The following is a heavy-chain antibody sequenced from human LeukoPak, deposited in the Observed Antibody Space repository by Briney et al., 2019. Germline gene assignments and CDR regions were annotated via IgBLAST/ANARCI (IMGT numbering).Heavy chain of an antibody. Sequence: GGSLRLSCAASGFTFSSYSMNWVRQAPGKGLEWVSYISSSSSTIYYADSVKGRFTISRDNAKNSLYLQMNSLRAEDTAVYYCARGSRNTRSIFGVGTLPRGWFDPWGQGTLVTVSS. V-gene: IGHV3-48*01. CDR3: ARGSRNTRSIFGVGTLPRGWFDP. J-gene: IGHJ5*02. D-gene: IGHD3-3*01. CDR2: ISSSSSTI. CDR1: GFTFSSYS.